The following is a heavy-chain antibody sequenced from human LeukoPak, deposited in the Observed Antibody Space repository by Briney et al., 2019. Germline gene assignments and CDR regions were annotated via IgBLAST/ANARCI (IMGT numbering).Heavy chain of an antibody. CDR2: ITSSGTYI. CDR3: ARDPYSGNYGNYYYYYMDV. Sequence: PGGSLRLSCATSGFTFNNYNMNWVRQAPGRALEWVSSITSSGTYIFYADSVKGRFTISRDNAKNSLYLQMNSLGPEDTAVYYCARDPYSGNYGNYYYYYMDVWGKGTTVTVSS. CDR1: GFTFNNYN. V-gene: IGHV3-21*01. J-gene: IGHJ6*03. D-gene: IGHD1-26*01.